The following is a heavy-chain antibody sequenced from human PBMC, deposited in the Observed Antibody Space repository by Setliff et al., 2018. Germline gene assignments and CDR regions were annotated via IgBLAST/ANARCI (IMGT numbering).Heavy chain of an antibody. D-gene: IGHD3-10*01. V-gene: IGHV1-2*02. J-gene: IGHJ6*04. CDR1: GYTFTSYG. CDR2: INPRTGVT. Sequence: RASVKVSCKASGYTFTSYGISWLRQAPGQGLEWMGWINPRTGVTNYAQKFKGRVTMTRETSITTVYMDLSSLKSDDTAVYYCARGTDYHGSGSYWAKDVWGKGTTVTVSS. CDR3: ARGTDYHGSGSYWAKDV.